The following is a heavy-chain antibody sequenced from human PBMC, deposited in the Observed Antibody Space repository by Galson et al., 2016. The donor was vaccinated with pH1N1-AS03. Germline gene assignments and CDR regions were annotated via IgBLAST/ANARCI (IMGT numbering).Heavy chain of an antibody. Sequence: SETLSLTCAVSGYSISSGYYWDWIRQPPGKGLEWIGSVGHVGHTFHNPSLKSRVTIAQHASENQISLKMSSVTAADTAIYYCARHHNVIVVGEGWYYDHGVDVWGQGTTVTVSS. D-gene: IGHD1-26*01. CDR3: ARHHNVIVVGEGWYYDHGVDV. J-gene: IGHJ6*02. CDR1: GYSISSGYY. CDR2: VGHVGHT. V-gene: IGHV4-38-2*01.